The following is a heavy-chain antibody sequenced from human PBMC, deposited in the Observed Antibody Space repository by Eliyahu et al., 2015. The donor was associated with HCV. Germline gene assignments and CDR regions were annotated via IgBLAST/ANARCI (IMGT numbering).Heavy chain of an antibody. CDR2: IHYSGST. CDR1: XGXIXTXX. J-gene: IGHJ5*02. Sequence: QVQLQESGPGLVKPSEXLSLTCTVSXGXIXTXXWSWIXQPPGKGLEWIGYIHYSGSTNYNPSLKSRVTISLDTSKNQFSLNLTSVTAADTAMYYXASGGGGIAVTGTGGWFDPWGQGTLVTVSS. D-gene: IGHD6-19*01. CDR3: ASGGGGIAVTGTGGWFDP. V-gene: IGHV4-59*01.